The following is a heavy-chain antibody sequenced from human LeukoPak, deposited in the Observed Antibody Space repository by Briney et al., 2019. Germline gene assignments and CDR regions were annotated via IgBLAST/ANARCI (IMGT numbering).Heavy chain of an antibody. CDR3: ARHGIWFGDTNRWFDP. D-gene: IGHD3-10*01. CDR2: IHYSGST. V-gene: IGHV4-59*08. CDR1: GGSISSYY. J-gene: IGHJ5*02. Sequence: SETLSLTCTASGGSISSYYWSWIRQPPGKGLEWIGYIHYSGSTNYNPSLTSRVTISVDTSKNQFSLRLTSVTAADTAVYFCARHGIWFGDTNRWFDPWGQGTLVTVSS.